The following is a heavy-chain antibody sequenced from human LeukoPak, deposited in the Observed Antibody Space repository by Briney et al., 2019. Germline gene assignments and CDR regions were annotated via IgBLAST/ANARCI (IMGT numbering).Heavy chain of an antibody. Sequence: PGRSLRLSCAASGFTFSSYGMHWVRQAPGKGLEWVAVISYDGSNKYYADSVKGRFTISRDNSKNTLYLQTNSLRAEDTAVYYCAKDSEVVAAFDYWGQGTLVTVSS. CDR1: GFTFSSYG. CDR2: ISYDGSNK. V-gene: IGHV3-30*18. CDR3: AKDSEVVAAFDY. J-gene: IGHJ4*02. D-gene: IGHD2-15*01.